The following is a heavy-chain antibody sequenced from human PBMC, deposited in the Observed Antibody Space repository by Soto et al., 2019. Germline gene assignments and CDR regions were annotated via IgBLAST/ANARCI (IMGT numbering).Heavy chain of an antibody. CDR2: ISWNSGSI. Sequence: EVQLVESGGGLVQPGRSLRLSCAASGFTFDDYAMHWVRQAPGKGLEWVSGISWNSGSIGYADSVKGRFTISRDNAKNSLYLQMNSLRAEDTALYYCAKDTGEGRDFYYGMDVWGQGTTVTVSS. V-gene: IGHV3-9*01. J-gene: IGHJ6*02. CDR3: AKDTGEGRDFYYGMDV. CDR1: GFTFDDYA. D-gene: IGHD4-17*01.